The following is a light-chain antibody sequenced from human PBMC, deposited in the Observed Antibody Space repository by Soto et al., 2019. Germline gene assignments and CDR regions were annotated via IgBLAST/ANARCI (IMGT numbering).Light chain of an antibody. Sequence: DIQMTQSPSSLSASVGDRVTITCRASQSISSYLNWYQQKPGKAPKLLIYAASSLQSGVPSRFSGSGSGTDFTLTISSLQPEDFATYYCQQSYSTPLTFGGGTTGDI. J-gene: IGKJ4*01. CDR1: QSISSY. CDR3: QQSYSTPLT. V-gene: IGKV1-39*01. CDR2: AAS.